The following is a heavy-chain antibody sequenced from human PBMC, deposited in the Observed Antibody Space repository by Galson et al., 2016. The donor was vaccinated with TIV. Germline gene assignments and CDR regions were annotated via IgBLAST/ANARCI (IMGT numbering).Heavy chain of an antibody. D-gene: IGHD6-19*01. CDR1: GFSLNTTGVG. J-gene: IGHJ6*02. Sequence: PALVKPTQTLTLTCTFSGFSLNTTGVGVTWIRQPPGKALEWLAVIHWDDNKRSSPSMRSRLTITTDTSKNQVVLTMRNMDPVDTAEYYCGHSGWLGNYYYYGVDVWGQGTTVTVSS. V-gene: IGHV2-5*02. CDR3: GHSGWLGNYYYYGVDV. CDR2: IHWDDNK.